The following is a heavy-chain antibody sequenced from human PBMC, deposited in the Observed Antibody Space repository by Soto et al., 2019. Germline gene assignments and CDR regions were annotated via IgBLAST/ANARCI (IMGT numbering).Heavy chain of an antibody. D-gene: IGHD2-15*01. CDR1: GGSISSGGYY. CDR3: ARLSRADCSGGSCYYYGMDV. Sequence: SETMSLTCTVSGGSISSGGYYWSWIRQHPVKGLEWIGYIYYSGSTYYNPSLKSRVTISVDTSKNQFSLKLSSVTAADTAVYYCARLSRADCSGGSCYYYGMDVWGQGTTVTVSS. V-gene: IGHV4-31*03. J-gene: IGHJ6*02. CDR2: IYYSGST.